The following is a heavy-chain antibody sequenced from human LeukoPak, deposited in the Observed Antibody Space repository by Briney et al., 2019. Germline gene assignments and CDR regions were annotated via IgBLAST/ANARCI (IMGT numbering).Heavy chain of an antibody. CDR1: GFTFSSYW. CDR2: INSDGSST. Sequence: PGGSLRPSCAASGFTFSSYWMHWVRQVPGKGLVWVSRINSDGSSTTYADSVKGRFTISRDNAKNTLYLQMNSLRAEDTAVYYCARFSTRGSSWFFDYWGQGTLVTVSS. D-gene: IGHD6-13*01. CDR3: ARFSTRGSSWFFDY. J-gene: IGHJ4*02. V-gene: IGHV3-74*01.